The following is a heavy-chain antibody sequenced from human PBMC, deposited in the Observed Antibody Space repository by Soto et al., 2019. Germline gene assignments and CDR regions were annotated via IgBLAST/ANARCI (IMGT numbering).Heavy chain of an antibody. Sequence: PXGSLKLSCAASGFTFSSYAMSWVRQAPGKGLEWVSAISGSGGSTYYADSVKGRFTISRDNSKNTLYLQMNSLRAEDTAVYYCAKDLDYYGSGSSNPYWGQGTLVTVS. D-gene: IGHD3-10*01. CDR3: AKDLDYYGSGSSNPY. CDR1: GFTFSSYA. CDR2: ISGSGGST. V-gene: IGHV3-23*01. J-gene: IGHJ4*02.